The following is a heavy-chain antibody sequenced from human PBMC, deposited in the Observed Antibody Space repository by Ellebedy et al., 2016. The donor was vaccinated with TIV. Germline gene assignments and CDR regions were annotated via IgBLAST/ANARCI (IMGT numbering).Heavy chain of an antibody. CDR1: GYTFTNYF. CDR3: ARGDNYYYDSSGYYYNY. J-gene: IGHJ4*02. CDR2: INPTSGSS. Sequence: ASVKVSCKASGYTFTNYFLYWVRQAPGQGLEWMGLINPTSGSSNYAQKFQGRVTMTRDTSTSTVYRVLSSLRSEDTAVYYCARGDNYYYDSSGYYYNYWGQGTLVTVSS. V-gene: IGHV1-46*01. D-gene: IGHD3-22*01.